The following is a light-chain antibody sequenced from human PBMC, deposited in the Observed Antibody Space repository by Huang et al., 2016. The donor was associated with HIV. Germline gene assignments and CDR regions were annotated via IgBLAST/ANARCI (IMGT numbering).Light chain of an antibody. V-gene: IGKV1-39*01. J-gene: IGKJ2*01. CDR3: QQSYNTPYT. CDR2: AAS. CDR1: QNIAIY. Sequence: DIQMTQSPSSLSASVGDRVTITCRASQNIAIYLNWYQQKPGEAPELLIYAASNLQSGVPSRFSGGGSWTDFTLTISSLQPEDFISYFCQQSYNTPYTFGQGTKLEIE.